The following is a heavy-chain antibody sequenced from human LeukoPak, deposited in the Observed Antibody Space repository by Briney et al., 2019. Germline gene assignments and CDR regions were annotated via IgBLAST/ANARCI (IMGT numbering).Heavy chain of an antibody. D-gene: IGHD1-7*01. CDR1: GYSFTSYW. Sequence: GESLKISCKGSGYSFTSYWIGWVRQMPGKGLEWMGIIYPGDSDTRYSPSFQGQVTISADKSISTAYLQWSSLKASDSAMYYCARAADITGTTNSYYSMDVWGIGTTVTVSS. J-gene: IGHJ6*03. CDR3: ARAADITGTTNSYYSMDV. V-gene: IGHV5-51*01. CDR2: IYPGDSDT.